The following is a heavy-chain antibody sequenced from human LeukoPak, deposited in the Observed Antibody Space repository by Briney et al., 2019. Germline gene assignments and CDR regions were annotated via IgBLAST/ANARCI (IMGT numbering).Heavy chain of an antibody. D-gene: IGHD3-10*01. V-gene: IGHV3-30*04. CDR3: AREYGSGSYYNEGY. CDR1: GFTFNNYA. CDR2: ISFDGSDK. Sequence: GRSLRLSCAASGFTFNNYAMHWVRQAPGKGLEWVAIISFDGSDKYYADSVRGRFTISRDNSKNTFYLQMNNLRAEDTAVYYCAREYGSGSYYNEGYWGQGTLVTVSS. J-gene: IGHJ4*02.